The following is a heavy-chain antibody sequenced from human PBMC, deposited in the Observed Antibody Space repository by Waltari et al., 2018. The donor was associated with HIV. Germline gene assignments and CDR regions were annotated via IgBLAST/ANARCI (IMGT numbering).Heavy chain of an antibody. CDR1: GYSFTSYW. D-gene: IGHD6-19*01. V-gene: IGHV5-51*01. CDR3: ARRTDRIAVAGGFFDY. J-gene: IGHJ4*02. Sequence: EVQLVQSGAEVKKPGESLKISCKGSGYSFTSYWIGWVRQMPGKGLEWMGIIYPGDSDTRYSPSFQGQVTISADKSISTAYLQWSSLKASDTAMYYCARRTDRIAVAGGFFDYWGQGTLVTVSS. CDR2: IYPGDSDT.